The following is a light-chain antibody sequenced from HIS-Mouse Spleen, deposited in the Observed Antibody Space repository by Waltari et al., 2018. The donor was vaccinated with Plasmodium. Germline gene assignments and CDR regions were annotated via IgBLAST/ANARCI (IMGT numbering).Light chain of an antibody. Sequence: SYELTQPPSVSVSPGQTARITCSGDALPKKYTSWYQQSGQAPVLVIYEDSKRPSGIPERFSGSSSGTMATLTISGAQVEDEADYYCYSTDSSGNHRVFGGGTKLTVL. V-gene: IGLV3-10*01. J-gene: IGLJ3*02. CDR3: YSTDSSGNHRV. CDR2: EDS. CDR1: ALPKKY.